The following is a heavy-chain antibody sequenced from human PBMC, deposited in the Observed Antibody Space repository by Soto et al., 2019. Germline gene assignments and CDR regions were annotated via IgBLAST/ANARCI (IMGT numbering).Heavy chain of an antibody. CDR1: GGSTSRGGYS. J-gene: IGHJ4*02. CDR3: ARVQDY. Sequence: ASETLSLTCTVSGGSTSRGGYSWSCIRQPPGKGLEWIGYIYHSGRTYYNPSLKSRVTISVDRSKNQFSLKLSSVTAADTAVYYCARVQDYWGQGTLVTVSS. V-gene: IGHV4-30-2*01. D-gene: IGHD1-1*01. CDR2: IYHSGRT.